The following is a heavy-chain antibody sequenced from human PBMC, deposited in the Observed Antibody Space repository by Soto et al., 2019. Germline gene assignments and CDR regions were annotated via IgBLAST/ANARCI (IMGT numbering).Heavy chain of an antibody. V-gene: IGHV1-46*02. D-gene: IGHD1-7*01. CDR2: INPSGGST. CDR1: GYTYNSYY. Sequence: ASVKVSCKASGYTYNSYYMHWVRQEHGQGLEWMGIINPSGGSTSYAQKFQGRVTMTRDTSTSTVYMELSSLRSEDTAVYYCARCLGWKLELLGHDAFDIWGQGTMVTVSS. CDR3: ARCLGWKLELLGHDAFDI. J-gene: IGHJ3*02.